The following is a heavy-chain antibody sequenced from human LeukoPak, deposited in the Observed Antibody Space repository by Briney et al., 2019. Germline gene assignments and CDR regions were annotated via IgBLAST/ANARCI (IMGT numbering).Heavy chain of an antibody. CDR3: ARVGVVIFDY. CDR1: GYTFTSYY. V-gene: IGHV1-46*01. CDR2: INPSGGST. Sequence: ASVKVSCKASGYTFTSYYMHWVRQAPGQGLEWMRIINPSGGSTSYAQKFQGRVTMTRDTSTSTVYLEMSSLRAEDTAVYYCARVGVVIFDYWGQGTLVTVSS. J-gene: IGHJ4*02. D-gene: IGHD3-22*01.